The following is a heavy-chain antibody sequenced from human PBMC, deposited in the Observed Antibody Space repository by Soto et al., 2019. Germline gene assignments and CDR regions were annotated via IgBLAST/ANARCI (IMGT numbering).Heavy chain of an antibody. Sequence: EVPLLESGGGLVQPGGSLRLSCAASGFTFSSYAMRWVRQAPVKGLEWVSAISGSGGSTYYADSVKGRFTISRDNSKNTLYLQMNSLRAEDTAVYYCARRGSGSYYDYWGQGTRVTVSS. J-gene: IGHJ4*02. D-gene: IGHD1-26*01. V-gene: IGHV3-23*01. CDR2: ISGSGGST. CDR3: ARRGSGSYYDY. CDR1: GFTFSSYA.